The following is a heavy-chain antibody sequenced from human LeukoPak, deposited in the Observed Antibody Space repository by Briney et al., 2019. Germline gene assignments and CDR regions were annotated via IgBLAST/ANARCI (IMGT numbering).Heavy chain of an antibody. V-gene: IGHV3-21*01. CDR3: ARSRSGTHGYFDY. Sequence: GGSLRLSCAASGFTFGSYSMNWVRQAPGKGLEWVSSISSSSSYIHYADSVKGRFTISRDNAKNSLYLQMNSLRAEDTAVYYCARSRSGTHGYFDYWGQGTLVTVSS. J-gene: IGHJ4*02. CDR1: GFTFGSYS. D-gene: IGHD3-10*01. CDR2: ISSSSSYI.